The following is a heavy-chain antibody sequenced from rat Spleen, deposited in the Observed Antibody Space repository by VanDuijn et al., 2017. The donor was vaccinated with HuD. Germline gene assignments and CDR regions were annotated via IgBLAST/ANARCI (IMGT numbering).Heavy chain of an antibody. Sequence: EVQLVESGGGLVQPGGSLKLSCAASEFTFRNYGMNWIRQAPTKGLEWVAFISPTGGSTYYRDSLKGRFTVSRDNAKSTLYLQMDSLRSEDTATYYCARDYGGYSDWFAYWGQGTLVTVSS. CDR3: ARDYGGYSDWFAY. J-gene: IGHJ3*01. D-gene: IGHD1-11*01. V-gene: IGHV5-19*01. CDR2: ISPTGGST. CDR1: EFTFRNYG.